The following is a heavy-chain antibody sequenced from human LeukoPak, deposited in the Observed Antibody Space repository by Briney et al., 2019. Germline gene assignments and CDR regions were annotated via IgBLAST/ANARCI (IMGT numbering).Heavy chain of an antibody. Sequence: GGSLRLSCAASGFTFSTYNMNWVRQAPGKGLEWVSSIAGTTYIYYSDSVKGRFTISRDNAKDSLFLQMNSLRAEDTAVYYCARDGGYCSTTSCYPVNAFDIWGQGTMVTVSS. D-gene: IGHD2-2*01. CDR3: ARDGGYCSTTSCYPVNAFDI. CDR1: GFTFSTYN. CDR2: IAGTTYI. V-gene: IGHV3-69-1*02. J-gene: IGHJ3*02.